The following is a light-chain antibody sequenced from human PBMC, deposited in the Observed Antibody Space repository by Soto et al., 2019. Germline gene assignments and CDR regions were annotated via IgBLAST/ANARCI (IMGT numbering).Light chain of an antibody. V-gene: IGLV2-23*01. CDR1: SSDVGTYNL. CDR3: CSYAGISTWV. CDR2: EGS. Sequence: QSALTQPASVSGSPGQSITISCTGTSSDVGTYNLVSWYQQHPGKAPKLMIYEGSKRPSGDSNRFSGSKSGNTASLTISGLQPEDEADYYCCSYAGISTWVFGGGTKLTVL. J-gene: IGLJ3*02.